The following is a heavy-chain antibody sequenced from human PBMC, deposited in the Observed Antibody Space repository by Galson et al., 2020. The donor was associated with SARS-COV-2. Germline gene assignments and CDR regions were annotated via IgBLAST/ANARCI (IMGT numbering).Heavy chain of an antibody. CDR3: ARDTPNYGQDV. Sequence: SETLSLTCIVSGVSISGYYWTWVRQPPGKGLEWIGNIYYTGNTKYNPSLESRVTISIDTSKNQFSLRLTSVTAADTAVYYCARDTPNYGQDVWGQGTSVTVS. J-gene: IGHJ6*02. CDR2: IYYTGNT. V-gene: IGHV4-59*08. CDR1: GVSISGYY. D-gene: IGHD2-15*01.